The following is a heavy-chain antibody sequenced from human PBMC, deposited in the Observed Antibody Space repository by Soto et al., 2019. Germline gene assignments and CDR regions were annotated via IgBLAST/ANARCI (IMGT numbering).Heavy chain of an antibody. J-gene: IGHJ3*02. D-gene: IGHD1-26*01. CDR3: ARESWYRQRGAFDI. CDR1: VVSISSGGYY. V-gene: IGHV4-31*03. CDR2: IYYSGST. Sequence: LSLTCTFSVVSISSGGYYWSWIRQHPGKGLEWIGYIYYSGSTYYNPSLKSRVTISVDTSKNQFSLKLSSVTAADTAVYYCARESWYRQRGAFDIWGQGTMVXV.